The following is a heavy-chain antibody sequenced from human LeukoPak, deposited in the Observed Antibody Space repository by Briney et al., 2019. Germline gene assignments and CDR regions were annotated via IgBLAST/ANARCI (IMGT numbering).Heavy chain of an antibody. CDR3: ARGGYYDILTGYYVYLDY. D-gene: IGHD3-9*01. Sequence: SETLSLTCTVSGGSISSYYWSWIRQPPGKGLEWIGYIHYSGSTNYNPSLESRVTISVDTSKNQFSLKLSSVTAADTAMYYCARGGYYDILTGYYVYLDYWGQGTLVTVSS. CDR1: GGSISSYY. J-gene: IGHJ4*02. CDR2: IHYSGST. V-gene: IGHV4-59*01.